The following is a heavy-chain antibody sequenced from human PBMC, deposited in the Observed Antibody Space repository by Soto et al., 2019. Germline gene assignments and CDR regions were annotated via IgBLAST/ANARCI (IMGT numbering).Heavy chain of an antibody. V-gene: IGHV3-33*01. D-gene: IGHD6-13*01. Sequence: GGSLRLSCAASGFTFSSYGMHWVRQAPGKGLEWVAVIWYDGSNKYYADSVKGRFTISRDNSKNTLYLQMNSLRAEDTAVYYCARDLRYSSSWFDYWGQGTLVTVSS. CDR1: GFTFSSYG. J-gene: IGHJ4*02. CDR3: ARDLRYSSSWFDY. CDR2: IWYDGSNK.